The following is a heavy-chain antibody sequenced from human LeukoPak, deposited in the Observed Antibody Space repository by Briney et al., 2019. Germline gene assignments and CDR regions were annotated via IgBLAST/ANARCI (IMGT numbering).Heavy chain of an antibody. V-gene: IGHV1-18*01. Sequence: ASVKVSCKASGYTFTSYGISWVRQAPGQGLGWMGWISAYNGNTNYAQKLQGRVTMTTDTSTSTAYMELRSLRSDDTAVYYCARDGPRGMGQWLAPFYYYYYGMDVWGQGTTVTVSS. J-gene: IGHJ6*02. CDR2: ISAYNGNT. CDR3: ARDGPRGMGQWLAPFYYYYYGMDV. CDR1: GYTFTSYG. D-gene: IGHD6-19*01.